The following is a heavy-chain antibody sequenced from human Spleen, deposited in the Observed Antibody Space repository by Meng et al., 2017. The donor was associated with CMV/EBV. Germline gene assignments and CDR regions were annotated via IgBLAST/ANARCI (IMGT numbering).Heavy chain of an antibody. D-gene: IGHD6-19*01. CDR1: GFTFSSYW. CDR3: AREGGSSGWYDYYYYGMDV. CDR2: IKQDGSEK. V-gene: IGHV3-7*01. J-gene: IGHJ6*02. Sequence: GESLKISCAASGFTFSSYWMSWVRQAPGKGLEWVANIKQDGSEKYYVDSVKGRFTISRDNAKNSLYLQMNSLRAEDTAVYYCAREGGSSGWYDYYYYGMDVWGQGTTVTVSS.